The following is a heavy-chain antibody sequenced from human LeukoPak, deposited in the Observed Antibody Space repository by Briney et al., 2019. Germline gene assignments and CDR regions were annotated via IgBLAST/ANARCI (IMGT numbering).Heavy chain of an antibody. Sequence: SETLSLTCTVSGGSISSSSYYWGWIRQPPRKGLEWIGSIYYSGSTYYNPSLKSRVTISVDTSKNQFSLKLSSVTAADTAVYYCARDRIAAAGHGGWFDPWGQGTLVTVSS. CDR2: IYYSGST. V-gene: IGHV4-39*07. J-gene: IGHJ5*02. CDR1: GGSISSSSYY. D-gene: IGHD6-13*01. CDR3: ARDRIAAAGHGGWFDP.